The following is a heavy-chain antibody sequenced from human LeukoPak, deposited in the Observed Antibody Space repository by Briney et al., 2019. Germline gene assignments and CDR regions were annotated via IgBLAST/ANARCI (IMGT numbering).Heavy chain of an antibody. V-gene: IGHV1-18*01. Sequence: ASVKVSCKASGYTFTSYGISWVRQAPGQGLEWMGWISAYNGNTNYAQKLQGRVSMTTDTSTSTAYMELRSLRSDDTAVYYCARDVVAAAGTPLSYWGQGTLVTVSS. CDR3: ARDVVAAAGTPLSY. CDR2: ISAYNGNT. J-gene: IGHJ4*02. CDR1: GYTFTSYG. D-gene: IGHD6-13*01.